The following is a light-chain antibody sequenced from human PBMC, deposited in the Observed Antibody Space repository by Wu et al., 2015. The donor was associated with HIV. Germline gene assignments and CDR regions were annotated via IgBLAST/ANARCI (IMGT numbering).Light chain of an antibody. Sequence: EIVLTQSPGTLSLSPGERATLSCRASRSVSSDRLAWYQQKPGQPPRLLVYATSRRAPDIPDRFSGSGSGTDFSLTITGVEPEDFAVYFCEQHGSAVVYFGQGPKLEIK. V-gene: IGKV3-20*01. CDR2: ATS. J-gene: IGKJ2*01. CDR1: RSVSSDR. CDR3: EQHGSAVVY.